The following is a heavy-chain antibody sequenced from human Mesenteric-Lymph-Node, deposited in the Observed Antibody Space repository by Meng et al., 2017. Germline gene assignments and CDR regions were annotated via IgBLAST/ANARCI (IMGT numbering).Heavy chain of an antibody. J-gene: IGHJ4*02. CDR2: ISYDGSNK. CDR1: GFTFSSYA. Sequence: GESLKISCAASGFTFSSYAMHWVRQAPGKGLEWVAVISYDGSNKYYADSVKGRFTISRDNSKNTLYLQMNSLRAEDTAVYYCARAPTLWWELLLNGVHREALNYWGQGTLVTVS. CDR3: ARAPTLWWELLLNGVHREALNY. V-gene: IGHV3-30*04. D-gene: IGHD1-26*01.